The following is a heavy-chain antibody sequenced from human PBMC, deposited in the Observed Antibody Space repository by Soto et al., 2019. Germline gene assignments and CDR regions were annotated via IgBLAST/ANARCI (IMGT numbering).Heavy chain of an antibody. V-gene: IGHV3-23*01. CDR2: ISGSGGST. J-gene: IGHJ4*02. CDR1: GFTFSSYA. CDR3: ARDVVAATLGLHAQFDY. D-gene: IGHD2-15*01. Sequence: GGSLRLSCAASGFTFSSYAMSWVRQAPGKGLEWVSAISGSGGSTYYADSVKGRFTISRDNSKNTLYLQMNSLRAEDTAVYYFARDVVAATLGLHAQFDYWGQGTLVTVSS.